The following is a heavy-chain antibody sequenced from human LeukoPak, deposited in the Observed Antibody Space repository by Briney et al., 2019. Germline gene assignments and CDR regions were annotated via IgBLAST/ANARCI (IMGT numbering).Heavy chain of an antibody. CDR3: ARETLWFGELPDAFDI. CDR2: IYYSGST. V-gene: IGHV4-61*01. Sequence: SSETLSLTCTVSGGSVSSGSYYWSWIRQPPGKGLEWSVYIYYSGSTNYNPSLKSRVTISVDTSKNQFSLKLSSVTAADTAVYYCARETLWFGELPDAFDIWGQGTMVTVSS. J-gene: IGHJ3*02. CDR1: GGSVSSGSYY. D-gene: IGHD3-10*01.